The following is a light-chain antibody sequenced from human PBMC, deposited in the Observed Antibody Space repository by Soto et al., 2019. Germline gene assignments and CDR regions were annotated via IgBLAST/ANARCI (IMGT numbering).Light chain of an antibody. J-gene: IGLJ1*01. Sequence: QSVLTQPAAVSGSTGQSITISCTGTSSDVGYYNLVSWYQQHPGKAPKLIIYEVNKRLLGFSIRFSGSKSGNTASLTISGLQAEDEADYYCCSYAGSTTHYVFGTGTKVTVL. CDR1: SSDVGYYNL. CDR2: EVN. V-gene: IGLV2-23*02. CDR3: CSYAGSTTHYV.